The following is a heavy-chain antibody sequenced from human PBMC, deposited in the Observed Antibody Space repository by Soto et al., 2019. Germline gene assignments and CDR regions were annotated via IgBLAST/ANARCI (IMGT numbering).Heavy chain of an antibody. CDR1: GGTFRSSA. Sequence: QVQLVQSGAEVKRPGSSVKVSCKPSGGTFRSSAITWVRQAPGQGLEWMGGIIPLFGTAQYAQKFQGRVTITADESTRTVYMEVSSLRSEDTAVYYWTRDSSAWYVPASYYYYGMDVWGQGTTVTVSS. CDR3: TRDSSAWYVPASYYYYGMDV. V-gene: IGHV1-69*01. J-gene: IGHJ6*02. D-gene: IGHD6-19*01. CDR2: IIPLFGTA.